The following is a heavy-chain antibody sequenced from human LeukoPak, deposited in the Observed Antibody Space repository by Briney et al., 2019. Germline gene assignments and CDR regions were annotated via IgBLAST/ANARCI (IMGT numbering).Heavy chain of an antibody. D-gene: IGHD5-12*01. J-gene: IGHJ4*02. CDR3: AREGFYSGYDR. CDR2: ISGDGGST. CDR1: GFTFDDYA. V-gene: IGHV3-43*02. Sequence: GGSLRLSCAASGFTFDDYAMHWVRQAPGKGLEWVSLISGDGGSTYYADSVKGRFTISRDNAKNSLYLQMNSLREEDTAVYYCAREGFYSGYDRWGQGTLVTVSS.